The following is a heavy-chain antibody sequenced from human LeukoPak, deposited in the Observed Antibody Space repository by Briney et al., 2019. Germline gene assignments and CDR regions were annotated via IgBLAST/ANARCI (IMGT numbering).Heavy chain of an antibody. J-gene: IGHJ5*02. D-gene: IGHD5-12*01. CDR2: IYYSGST. Sequence: PWETLSLTCTVSGGSISSSSYYWVWIRQPPGKGLEWIGSIYYSGSTYYNPSLKSRVTISVDTSKNQFSLKLSSVTAADTAVYYCARGWGNWGYDSHNSFDPWGQGTLVTVSS. CDR1: GGSISSSSYY. V-gene: IGHV4-39*01. CDR3: ARGWGNWGYDSHNSFDP.